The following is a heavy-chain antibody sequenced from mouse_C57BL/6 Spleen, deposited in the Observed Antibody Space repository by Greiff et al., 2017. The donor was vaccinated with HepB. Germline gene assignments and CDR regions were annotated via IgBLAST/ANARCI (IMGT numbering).Heavy chain of an antibody. J-gene: IGHJ4*01. CDR3: TRAYYYAMDY. V-gene: IGHV1-15*01. CDR1: GYTFTDYE. CDR2: IDPETGGT. Sequence: LVESGAELVRPGASVTLSCKASGYTFTDYEMHWVKQTPVHGLEWIGAIDPETGGTAYNQKFKGKAILTADKSSSTAYMELRSLTSEDSAVYYCTRAYYYAMDYWGQGTSVTVSS.